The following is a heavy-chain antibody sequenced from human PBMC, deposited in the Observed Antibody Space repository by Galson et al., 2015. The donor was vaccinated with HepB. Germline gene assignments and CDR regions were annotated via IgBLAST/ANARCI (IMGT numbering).Heavy chain of an antibody. Sequence: CAISGDSVSSNSAAWNWIRQSPSRGLEWLGRTHYRSKWYNDYAVSVKSRITINPDTSKNQFSLQLNSVTPEDTAVYYCARDGSEWELLALDYWGQGTLVTVSS. CDR3: ARDGSEWELLALDY. J-gene: IGHJ4*02. CDR1: GDSVSSNSAA. D-gene: IGHD1-26*01. V-gene: IGHV6-1*01. CDR2: THYRSKWYN.